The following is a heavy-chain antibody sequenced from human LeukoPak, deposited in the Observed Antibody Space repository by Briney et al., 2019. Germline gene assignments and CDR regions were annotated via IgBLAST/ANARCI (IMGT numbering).Heavy chain of an antibody. CDR2: IYYSENT. V-gene: IGHV4-39*01. CDR3: ARGYYDVLTGHPKNFDY. CDR1: GGSLSSSSNY. D-gene: IGHD3-9*01. Sequence: SETLSLTCTVSGGSLSSSSNYWGWIRQSPGKGLEWIGRIYYSENTYYSASLKSRVTISVDTSKNQFSLKLSSVTAADTAVYYCARGYYDVLTGHPKNFDYWGQGTLVTVSS. J-gene: IGHJ4*02.